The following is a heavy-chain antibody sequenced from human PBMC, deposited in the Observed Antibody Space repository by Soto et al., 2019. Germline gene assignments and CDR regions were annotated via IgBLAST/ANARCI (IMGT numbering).Heavy chain of an antibody. Sequence: ASVKVSCKASGYTFTSYAISWVRQAPGQGLEWMGWINVYNGKPNYAQKFQGRVTMTTDKSTSTAYRELSSLRSEDTALYYCASRITIFGVVIRGPYYYYGMDVWGQGTTVTVSS. V-gene: IGHV1-18*01. CDR3: ASRITIFGVVIRGPYYYYGMDV. J-gene: IGHJ6*02. CDR2: INVYNGKP. CDR1: GYTFTSYA. D-gene: IGHD3-3*01.